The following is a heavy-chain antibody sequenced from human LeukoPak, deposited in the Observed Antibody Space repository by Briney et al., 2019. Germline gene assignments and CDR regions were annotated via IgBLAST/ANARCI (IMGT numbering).Heavy chain of an antibody. CDR2: TFYSGST. J-gene: IGHJ6*03. D-gene: IGHD6-19*01. V-gene: IGHV4-39*07. CDR3: ARTTRIAVAGGYYYYYMDV. Sequence: SETLSLTCTVSGGSISSSSYYWGWIRQPPGKGLGGIGRTFYSGSTYYNPPLKSRVTISVDTSKNQFSLKLSSVTAADTAVYYCARTTRIAVAGGYYYYYMDVWGKGTTVTVSS. CDR1: GGSISSSSYY.